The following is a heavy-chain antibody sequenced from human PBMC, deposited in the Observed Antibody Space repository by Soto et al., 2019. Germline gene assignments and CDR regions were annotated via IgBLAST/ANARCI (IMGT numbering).Heavy chain of an antibody. V-gene: IGHV4-31*03. Sequence: QVQLQESGPGLVKPSQTLSLTCTVSGGSISSGGYYWSWIRQHPGKGLEWIGYIYYSGSTYYNPSLKSRVTISVDTTKNQFSLKLRSVTAADTAVYYCAVSDRGLGYCSGGSCYPLDYWGQGTLVTVSS. CDR2: IYYSGST. D-gene: IGHD2-15*01. CDR3: AVSDRGLGYCSGGSCYPLDY. J-gene: IGHJ4*02. CDR1: GGSISSGGYY.